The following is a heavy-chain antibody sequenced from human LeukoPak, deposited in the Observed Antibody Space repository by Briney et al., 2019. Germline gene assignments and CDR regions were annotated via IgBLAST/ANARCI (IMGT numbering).Heavy chain of an antibody. CDR1: GFTFSSYS. Sequence: GGSLRLSCVASGFTFSSYSMKWVRQAPGKGLEWVSSISSSSSYIYYADSVKGRFTISRDNAKNSLYLQMNSLRAEDTAVYYCARPQGRYGDYGGDYWGQGTLVTVSS. J-gene: IGHJ4*02. D-gene: IGHD4-17*01. CDR2: ISSSSSYI. CDR3: ARPQGRYGDYGGDY. V-gene: IGHV3-21*01.